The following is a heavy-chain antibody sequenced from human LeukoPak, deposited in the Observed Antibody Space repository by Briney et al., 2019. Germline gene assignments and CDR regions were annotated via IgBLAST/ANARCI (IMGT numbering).Heavy chain of an antibody. J-gene: IGHJ6*03. CDR1: GGSISSGSYY. Sequence: SETLSLTCTVSGGSISSGSYYWSWIRQPAGKGLEWIGRIYTSGSTNYNPSLKSRVTISVDTSKNQFSLKLSSVTAADTAVYYCARDGIAAAATYYMDVWGKGTTVTVSS. CDR3: ARDGIAAAATYYMDV. V-gene: IGHV4-61*02. CDR2: IYTSGST. D-gene: IGHD6-13*01.